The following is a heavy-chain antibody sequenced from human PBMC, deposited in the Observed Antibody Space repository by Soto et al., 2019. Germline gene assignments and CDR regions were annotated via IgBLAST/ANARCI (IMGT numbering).Heavy chain of an antibody. CDR3: ARRDMLTGYVYFDD. CDR1: GYTFTKYW. CDR2: IYPDDSDT. J-gene: IGHJ4*02. Sequence: GESLKISCKGSGYTFTKYWVGWVRQMPGKGLEWMGIIYPDDSDTRYSPSFQGHVTISADKSISTAYLQWSSLKASDSATYYCARRDMLTGYVYFDDWGQGTQVPVSS. D-gene: IGHD3-9*01. V-gene: IGHV5-51*01.